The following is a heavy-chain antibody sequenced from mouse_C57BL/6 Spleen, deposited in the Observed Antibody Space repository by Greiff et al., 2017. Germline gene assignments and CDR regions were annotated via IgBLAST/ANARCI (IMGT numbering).Heavy chain of an antibody. Sequence: VQLQQPGAELVKPGASVKVSCKASGYTFTSYWMHWVKQRPGPGLEWIGRIYPSDSDTHYHQTFKGKATLTVDTSSRTAYMQLSSLTSEDSAVYYCAIYDGYNEDYAMDYGGQGTSVTVAS. V-gene: IGHV1-74*01. J-gene: IGHJ4*01. CDR1: GYTFTSYW. CDR3: AIYDGYNEDYAMDY. CDR2: IYPSDSDT. D-gene: IGHD2-3*01.